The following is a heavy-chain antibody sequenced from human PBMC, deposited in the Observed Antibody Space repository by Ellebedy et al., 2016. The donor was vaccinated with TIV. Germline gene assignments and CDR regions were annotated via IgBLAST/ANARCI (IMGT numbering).Heavy chain of an antibody. CDR3: AREGAHKFDTSGYYFDY. V-gene: IGHV4-59*01. CDR2: IYYSGST. CDR1: GGSISNFY. J-gene: IGHJ4*02. D-gene: IGHD3-22*01. Sequence: PGGSLRLSCTVSGGSISNFYWSWIRQPPGKGLEWIGYIYYSGSTNYNPSLKSRVTISLDTSKNQFSLKLYSVTAADTAVYYCAREGAHKFDTSGYYFDYWGQGAPVTVSS.